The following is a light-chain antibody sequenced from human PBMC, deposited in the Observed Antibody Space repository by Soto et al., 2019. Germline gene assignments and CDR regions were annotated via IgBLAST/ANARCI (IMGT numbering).Light chain of an antibody. V-gene: IGLV2-14*01. Sequence: QSVLTQPASVSGSPGQSITISCTGTSSDVGGYNYVSWYQQHPGKAPKLMIYEVSNRPSGVSNRFSGYKSGNTASLTISGLPAEDEADYYCSSYTSSSTRVFGGGTKLTVL. CDR3: SSYTSSSTRV. CDR2: EVS. J-gene: IGLJ3*02. CDR1: SSDVGGYNY.